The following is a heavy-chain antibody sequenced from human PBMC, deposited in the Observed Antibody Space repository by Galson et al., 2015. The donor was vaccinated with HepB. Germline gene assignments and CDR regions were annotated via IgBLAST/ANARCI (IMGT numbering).Heavy chain of an antibody. CDR2: INPNSGGT. J-gene: IGHJ6*03. Sequence: SVKVSCKASGYTFTGYYMHWVRQAPGQGLEWMGRINPNSGGTNYAQKFQGRVTMTRDTSISTAYMELSRLRSDDTAVYYCARVYSLGAGYMDVWGKGTTVTVSS. D-gene: IGHD3-16*01. CDR3: ARVYSLGAGYMDV. V-gene: IGHV1-2*06. CDR1: GYTFTGYY.